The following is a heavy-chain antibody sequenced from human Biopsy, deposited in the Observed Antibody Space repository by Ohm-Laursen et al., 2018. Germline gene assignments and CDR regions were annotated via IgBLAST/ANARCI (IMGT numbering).Heavy chain of an antibody. D-gene: IGHD4-17*01. CDR2: INTSGGST. V-gene: IGHV3-NL1*01. CDR1: GFTFSSYC. CDR3: AKPADSYGSEFYFDY. J-gene: IGHJ4*02. Sequence: GSLRLSCSASGFTFSSYCMHWVRQAPGKGLEWVSVINTSGGSTHYAVSVKGRFTISRDNSKNTLYLRMNSLRAEDTAVYYCAKPADSYGSEFYFDYWGQGTLVTVSS.